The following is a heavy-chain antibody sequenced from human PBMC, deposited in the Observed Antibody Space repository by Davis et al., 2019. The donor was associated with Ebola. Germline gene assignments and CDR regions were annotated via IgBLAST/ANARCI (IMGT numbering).Heavy chain of an antibody. CDR2: ISSSSSYT. Sequence: PGGSLRLSCAASGFTFSDYYMSWIRQAPGKGLEWVSYISSSSSYTNYADSVKGRFTISRDNAKNSLYLQMNSLRAEDTAVYYCARGDGVGWLQYNWYFDLWGRGTLVTVSS. J-gene: IGHJ2*01. V-gene: IGHV3-11*06. CDR3: ARGDGVGWLQYNWYFDL. D-gene: IGHD5-24*01. CDR1: GFTFSDYY.